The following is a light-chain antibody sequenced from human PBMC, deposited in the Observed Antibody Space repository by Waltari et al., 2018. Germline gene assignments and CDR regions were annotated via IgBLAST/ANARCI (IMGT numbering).Light chain of an antibody. Sequence: IVLTQSPGTLSLSPGESATLSCWASQSVGRALAWYQQKRGQAPRLLIYGASTRASGIPDRFSGSGSGTDFSLTINRLEPEDFVVYYCQHYVRLPVTFGQGTKVEIK. CDR3: QHYVRLPVT. V-gene: IGKV3-20*01. CDR1: QSVGRA. J-gene: IGKJ1*01. CDR2: GAS.